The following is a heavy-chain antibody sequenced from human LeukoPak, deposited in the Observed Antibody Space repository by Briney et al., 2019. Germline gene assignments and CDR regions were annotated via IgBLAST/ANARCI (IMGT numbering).Heavy chain of an antibody. J-gene: IGHJ3*02. CDR2: ISSSGT. Sequence: PGGSLRLSCVASGFTFSAYSMTWIRQAPGKGLEWISHISSSGTIYADSVRGRSTISRDNAKNSLYLQMNSLRDDDTAVYYCAREGNFDIWGQGTMVTVSS. CDR3: AREGNFDI. CDR1: GFTFSAYS. V-gene: IGHV3-11*04.